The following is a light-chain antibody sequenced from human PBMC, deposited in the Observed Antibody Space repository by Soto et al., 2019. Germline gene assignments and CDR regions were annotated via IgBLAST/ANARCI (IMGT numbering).Light chain of an antibody. Sequence: QPVLTQSSSASASLGSSVNLTCTLSSGHSGYIIAWHQQQPGKAPRYLMKLEGSGSYNKGSGVPDRFSGSSSGADRYLTISNLQSEDEADYYCETWDSNFWVFGGGTKLTVL. CDR1: SGHSGYI. CDR3: ETWDSNFWV. J-gene: IGLJ3*02. CDR2: LEGSGSY. V-gene: IGLV4-60*03.